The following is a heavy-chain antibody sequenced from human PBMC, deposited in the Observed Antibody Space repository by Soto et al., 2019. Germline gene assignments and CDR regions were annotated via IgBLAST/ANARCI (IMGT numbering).Heavy chain of an antibody. V-gene: IGHV3-23*01. D-gene: IGHD3-10*01. CDR1: GFTFSSYA. J-gene: IGHJ4*02. CDR3: AKRVSGDD. CDR2: IGGNGVST. Sequence: EVQLLESGGGLVQPGGSLRLSCAASGFTFSSYAMSWVRQAPGKGLEWVSTIGGNGVSTYYADSVKGRFTITRDNSKNTLYLHMNSLRAEDTALYYCAKRVSGDDWGQGTLFTVSS.